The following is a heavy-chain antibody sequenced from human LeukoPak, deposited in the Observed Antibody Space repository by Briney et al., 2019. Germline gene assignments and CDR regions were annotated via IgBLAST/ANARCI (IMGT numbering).Heavy chain of an antibody. J-gene: IGHJ3*02. V-gene: IGHV3-53*01. CDR2: IYSGGST. Sequence: GGSLRLSCAASGFTVSSNYMSWVRQAPGKGLEWVSVIYSGGSTYYADSVKGRFTISRDNSKNTLYLQMNSLRAEDTAVYYCARSGDQVAFDIWGQGTMVTVSS. CDR1: GFTVSSNY. CDR3: ARSGDQVAFDI. D-gene: IGHD3-10*01.